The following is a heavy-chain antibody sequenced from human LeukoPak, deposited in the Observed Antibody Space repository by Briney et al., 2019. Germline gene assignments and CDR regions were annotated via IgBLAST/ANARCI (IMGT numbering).Heavy chain of an antibody. Sequence: SETLSLTCKVSGGSISSSSYYWGWVRQPPGKGLEWIGSIYYSGSTYYNPSLKSRVTISVDTSKNQFSLKLSSVTAADTAVYYCARDVWFGAGRTFDYWGQGALVTVSS. V-gene: IGHV4-39*07. CDR2: IYYSGST. CDR3: ARDVWFGAGRTFDY. D-gene: IGHD3-10*01. J-gene: IGHJ4*02. CDR1: GGSISSSSYY.